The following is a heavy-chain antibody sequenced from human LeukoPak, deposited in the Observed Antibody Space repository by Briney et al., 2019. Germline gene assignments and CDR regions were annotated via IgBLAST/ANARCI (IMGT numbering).Heavy chain of an antibody. Sequence: ASVKVSCKASGYTFTSYGISWVRQAPGQGLEWMGWISAYNGNTNYAQRLQGRVTMTTDTSTSTAYMELRSLRSDDTAVYYCARSIVGSSWYYFDCWGQGTLVTVSS. CDR3: ARSIVGSSWYYFDC. D-gene: IGHD6-13*01. J-gene: IGHJ4*02. CDR2: ISAYNGNT. CDR1: GYTFTSYG. V-gene: IGHV1-18*01.